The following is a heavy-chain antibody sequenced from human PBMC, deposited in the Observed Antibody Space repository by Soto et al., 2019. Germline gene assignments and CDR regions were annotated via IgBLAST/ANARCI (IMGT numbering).Heavy chain of an antibody. CDR2: IYYTGST. CDR3: AREGGNGVDH. CDR1: GGSISSGSYY. J-gene: IGHJ4*02. Sequence: KASETLSLTCTVSGGSISSGSYYWTWIRQHPGKGLEWIGYIYYTGSTFYNPSLKSRLAISVDTSKNQFSLRLSSVTAADTAVYYCAREGGNGVDHWGQGTLVTVSS. D-gene: IGHD3-16*01. V-gene: IGHV4-31*03.